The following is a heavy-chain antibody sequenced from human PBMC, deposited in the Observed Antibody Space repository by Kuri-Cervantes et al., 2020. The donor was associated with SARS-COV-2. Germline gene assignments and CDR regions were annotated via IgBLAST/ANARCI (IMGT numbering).Heavy chain of an antibody. CDR1: GFTFSSYE. Sequence: GSLRLSCAASGFTFSSYEMNWVRQAPGKGLEWVSYISSSGSTIYYADSVKGRFTISRDNAKNSLYLQMNSLRAEDTAGYYCARDLRSGWSVVPYYYYGMGVWGQGTTVTVSS. CDR3: ARDLRSGWSVVPYYYYGMGV. J-gene: IGHJ6*02. D-gene: IGHD6-19*01. CDR2: ISSSGSTI. V-gene: IGHV3-48*03.